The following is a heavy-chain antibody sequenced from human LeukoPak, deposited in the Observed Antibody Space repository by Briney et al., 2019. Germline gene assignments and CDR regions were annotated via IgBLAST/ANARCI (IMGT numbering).Heavy chain of an antibody. V-gene: IGHV3-7*01. Sequence: HAGGSLRLSCTGSGFMFNAYWMSSVRKAPGMGLGWVGKIRQDGGEIFYVDSVRGRFTISRDNAKNSVYLQLNSLRAEDTAVYYCARADREWYLDLWGRGTLVTVSS. CDR3: ARADREWYLDL. J-gene: IGHJ2*01. CDR2: IRQDGGEI. CDR1: GFMFNAYW. D-gene: IGHD3-16*02.